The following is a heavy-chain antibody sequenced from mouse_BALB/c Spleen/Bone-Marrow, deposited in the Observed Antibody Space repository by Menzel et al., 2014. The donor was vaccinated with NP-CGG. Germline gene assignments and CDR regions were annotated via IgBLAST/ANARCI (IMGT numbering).Heavy chain of an antibody. V-gene: IGHV1-54*03. CDR3: ARRDYTMHC. Sequence: VQLVESGAELVRPGTSVKVSCKASGYAFTNYLIEWVKQRPGQGLEWIGVINPGSGGTNYNEKFKGKATLTADKSSSTACMQLSSLTSDDSAVYFCARRDYTMHCWAKGTSVPVSS. CDR1: GYAFTNYL. J-gene: IGHJ4*01. CDR2: INPGSGGT.